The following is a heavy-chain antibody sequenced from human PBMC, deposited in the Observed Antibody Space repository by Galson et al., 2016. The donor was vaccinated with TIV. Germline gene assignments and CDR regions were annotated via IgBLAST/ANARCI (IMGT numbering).Heavy chain of an antibody. J-gene: IGHJ4*02. CDR1: GFTFDDYG. D-gene: IGHD2-21*02. CDR3: AKEQSCGGDRYLFDF. CDR2: ITWNSVGI. V-gene: IGHV3-9*01. Sequence: SLRLSCAASGFTFDDYGMHWVRQPPGKGLEWVSGITWNSVGIDYADSVKGRFTISRDNAKNSLYLQMNSLRPDDTVLYYCAKEQSCGGDRYLFDFWGQGALVTVSS.